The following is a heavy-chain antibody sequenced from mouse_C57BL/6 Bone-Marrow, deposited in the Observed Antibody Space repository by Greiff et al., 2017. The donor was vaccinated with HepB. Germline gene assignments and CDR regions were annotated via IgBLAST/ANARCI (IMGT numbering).Heavy chain of an antibody. J-gene: IGHJ1*03. D-gene: IGHD1-1*01. Sequence: QVQLQQSGAELVRPGTSVKVSCKASGYAFTNYLIEWVKQRPGQGLEWIGVINPGSGGTNYNEKFKGKATLTADKSSSTAYMQLSSLTSEDSAVYFCPRWDYYGSSYRYFDVWGTGTTVTVSS. CDR3: PRWDYYGSSYRYFDV. V-gene: IGHV1-54*01. CDR1: GYAFTNYL. CDR2: INPGSGGT.